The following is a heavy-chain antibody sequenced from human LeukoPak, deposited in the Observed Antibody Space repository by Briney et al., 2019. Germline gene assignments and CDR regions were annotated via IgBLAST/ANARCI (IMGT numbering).Heavy chain of an antibody. D-gene: IGHD4-17*01. V-gene: IGHV1-69*13. Sequence: SVKVSCKASGGTFSSYANSWVRQPPAQGLEWMGGIITIIGTANYAQKFQGRVTITADESTSTAYMELQSRRCEDRAVYYCARVALGFTVTTNWYFDLWGRGTLVTVSS. CDR1: GGTFSSYA. CDR3: ARVALGFTVTTNWYFDL. CDR2: IITIIGTA. J-gene: IGHJ2*01.